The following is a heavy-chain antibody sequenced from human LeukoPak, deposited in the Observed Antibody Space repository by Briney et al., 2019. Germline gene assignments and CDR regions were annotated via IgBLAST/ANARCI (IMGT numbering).Heavy chain of an antibody. V-gene: IGHV1-46*01. Sequence: ASVKVSCKASGYTFTSYYMHWARQAPGQGLEWMGIINPGGGSTSYAQKFQGRVTMTRDMSTSTVYMELSSLRSEDTAVYYCARGFTYYYDSSGYYNWFDPWGQGTLVTVSS. CDR1: GYTFTSYY. J-gene: IGHJ5*02. CDR3: ARGFTYYYDSSGYYNWFDP. D-gene: IGHD3-22*01. CDR2: INPGGGST.